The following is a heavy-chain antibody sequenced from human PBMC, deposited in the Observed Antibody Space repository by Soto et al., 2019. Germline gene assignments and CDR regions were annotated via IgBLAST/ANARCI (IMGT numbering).Heavy chain of an antibody. CDR1: GYSFTNYW. J-gene: IGHJ5*02. Sequence: GESLKISCKGSGYSFTNYWIGWVRQKPGKGLEWMGIIYPGDSTTTYSPSFQGQVTISADKSISTAYLQWTSLKASDTAMYYCARREGLYASGSYPNWFDPWGQGNLLTVSS. CDR3: ARREGLYASGSYPNWFDP. V-gene: IGHV5-51*01. D-gene: IGHD3-10*01. CDR2: IYPGDSTT.